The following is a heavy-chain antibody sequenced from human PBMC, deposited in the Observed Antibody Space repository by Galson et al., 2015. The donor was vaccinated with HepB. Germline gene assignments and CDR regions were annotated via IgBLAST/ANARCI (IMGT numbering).Heavy chain of an antibody. CDR2: ISSSSSYT. CDR3: ARDSHAWYSSSWYEY. Sequence: SLRLSCAASGFTFSDYYMSWIRQAPGKGLEWVSYISSSSSYTNYADSVKGRFTISRDNAKNSLYMQMNSLRAEDTAVYYCARDSHAWYSSSWYEYWGQGTLVTVSS. CDR1: GFTFSDYY. V-gene: IGHV3-11*06. J-gene: IGHJ4*02. D-gene: IGHD6-13*01.